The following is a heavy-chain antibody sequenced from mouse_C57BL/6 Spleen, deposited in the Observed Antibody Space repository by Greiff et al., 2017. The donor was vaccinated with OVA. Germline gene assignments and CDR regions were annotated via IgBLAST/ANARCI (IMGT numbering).Heavy chain of an antibody. J-gene: IGHJ2*01. CDR2: IHPNSGST. CDR3: ARKGAYTRVTKDYDY. V-gene: IGHV1-64*01. D-gene: IGHD2-2*01. Sequence: QVQLQQPGAELVKPGASVKLSCKASGYTFTSYWMHWVKQRPGQGLEWIGMIHPNSGSTNYNEKFQSKATLTVDKSSSTAYMQLSSLTYEQSAVYYCARKGAYTRVTKDYDYWGQGTTLTVSS. CDR1: GYTFTSYW.